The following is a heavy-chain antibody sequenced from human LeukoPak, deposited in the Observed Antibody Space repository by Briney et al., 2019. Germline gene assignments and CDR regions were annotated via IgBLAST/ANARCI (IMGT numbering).Heavy chain of an antibody. CDR2: IWYDGSNK. D-gene: IGHD2/OR15-2a*01. Sequence: GGSLRLSCAASGFTFSNYGMHWVRQAPGKGLEWVALIWYDGSNKYYTDSVKGRLTISRDNSKDTLFLQMNSLRAEDTAVYYCAREGPRGNSQFDYWGQGTLVTVST. CDR3: AREGPRGNSQFDY. J-gene: IGHJ4*02. CDR1: GFTFSNYG. V-gene: IGHV3-33*01.